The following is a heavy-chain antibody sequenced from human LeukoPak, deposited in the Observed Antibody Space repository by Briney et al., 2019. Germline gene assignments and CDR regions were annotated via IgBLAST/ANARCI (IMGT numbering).Heavy chain of an antibody. Sequence: SGPTLVKPTQTLTLTCTFSGFSLSTSGVGVGWIRQPPGKALEWLALIYWDDDKRYSPSLKSRLTITKDTSKNQVVLTMTNMDPVDTATYYCALRGYSSSWYRGNGFDIWGQGTMVTVSS. V-gene: IGHV2-5*02. D-gene: IGHD6-13*01. CDR2: IYWDDDK. J-gene: IGHJ3*02. CDR1: GFSLSTSGVG. CDR3: ALRGYSSSWYRGNGFDI.